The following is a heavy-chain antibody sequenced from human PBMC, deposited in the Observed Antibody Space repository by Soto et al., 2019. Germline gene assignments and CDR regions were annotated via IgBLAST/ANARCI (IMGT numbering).Heavy chain of an antibody. V-gene: IGHV4-61*01. CDR2: IYCSGST. CDR1: GGSVSSGSYY. CDR3: ARGSRYCSGGSCYSRYYYYYGMDV. Sequence: PSETLSLTCTVSGGSVSSGSYYWSWIRQPPGKGLEWIGYIYCSGSTNYNPSLKSRVTISVDTSKNQFSLKLSSVTAADTAVYYCARGSRYCSGGSCYSRYYYYYGMDVWGQGTTVTVSS. D-gene: IGHD2-15*01. J-gene: IGHJ6*02.